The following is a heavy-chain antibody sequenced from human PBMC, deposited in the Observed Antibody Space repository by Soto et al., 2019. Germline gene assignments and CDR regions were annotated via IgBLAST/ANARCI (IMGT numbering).Heavy chain of an antibody. D-gene: IGHD6-19*01. Sequence: SETLSLTCAVSGGSISSGGYSWSWIRQPPGKGLEWIGYIYHSGSTYYNPSLKSRVTISVDRSKNQFSLKLSSVTAADTAVYYCARVSSGWYRGYCDYWGQGTLVTVSS. CDR2: IYHSGST. V-gene: IGHV4-30-2*01. CDR1: GGSISSGGYS. J-gene: IGHJ4*02. CDR3: ARVSSGWYRGYCDY.